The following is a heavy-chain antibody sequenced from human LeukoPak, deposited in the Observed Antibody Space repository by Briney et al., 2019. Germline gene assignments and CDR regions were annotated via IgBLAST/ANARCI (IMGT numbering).Heavy chain of an antibody. V-gene: IGHV3-53*01. CDR2: IYSAGST. Sequence: GGSLRLSCAAFGFTVSSNYMTWVRQAPGKGPECVSVIYSAGSTYYADSVKDRFTISRDNSKNILYLQMSNLRVEDTAVYYCARGPGGGATSGYFQHWGQGTLVTVSS. CDR3: ARGPGGGATSGYFQH. CDR1: GFTVSSNY. J-gene: IGHJ1*01. D-gene: IGHD1-26*01.